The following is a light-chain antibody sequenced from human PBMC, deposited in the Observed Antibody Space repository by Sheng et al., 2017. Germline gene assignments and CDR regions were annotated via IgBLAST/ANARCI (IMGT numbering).Light chain of an antibody. V-gene: IGLV8-61*01. Sequence: QTVVTQEPSFSVSPGETVTLTCGLNTGSVSATHYPNWYQQTPGQPPRTLIYGTNVRYSGVPGRFSGSILANKAALTITGAQADDEGDYYCVLYMGGGVSVFGGGTKVTVL. CDR3: VLYMGGGVSV. CDR2: GTN. CDR1: TGSVSATHY. J-gene: IGLJ3*02.